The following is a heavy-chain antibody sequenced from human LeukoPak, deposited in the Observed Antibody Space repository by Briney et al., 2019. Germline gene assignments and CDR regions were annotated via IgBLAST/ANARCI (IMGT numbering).Heavy chain of an antibody. D-gene: IGHD2-15*01. CDR3: ARDCSGGSCYGAFDI. Sequence: SETLSLTCTVSGGSVSSGSYYWSWIRQPPGKGLEWIGYIYDSGSTYYNPSLKSRITISVDTSENRFSLKLSSVTATDTAVYYCARDCSGGSCYGAFDIWGQGTMVTVSS. CDR2: IYDSGST. V-gene: IGHV4-30-4*01. CDR1: GGSVSSGSYY. J-gene: IGHJ3*02.